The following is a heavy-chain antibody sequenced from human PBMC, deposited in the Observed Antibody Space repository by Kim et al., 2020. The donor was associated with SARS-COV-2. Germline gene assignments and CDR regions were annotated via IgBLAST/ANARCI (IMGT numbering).Heavy chain of an antibody. D-gene: IGHD5-12*01. J-gene: IGHJ6*02. CDR1: GYTFTSYG. Sequence: ASVKVSCKASGYTFTSYGISWVRQAPGQGLEWMGWISAYNGNTNYAQKLQGRVTMTTDTSTSTAYMELRSLRSDDTAVYYCARDSGSYGGYAFGDYTYYYYGMDVWGQGTTVTVSS. CDR2: ISAYNGNT. V-gene: IGHV1-18*01. CDR3: ARDSGSYGGYAFGDYTYYYYGMDV.